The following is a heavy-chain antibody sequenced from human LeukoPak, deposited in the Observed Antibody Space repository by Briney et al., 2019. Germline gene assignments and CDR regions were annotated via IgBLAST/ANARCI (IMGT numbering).Heavy chain of an antibody. V-gene: IGHV3-30*03. CDR1: GFTFSSYG. D-gene: IGHD3-10*01. CDR3: ASGSGGVER. J-gene: IGHJ4*02. CDR2: ISYDGSNK. Sequence: GGSLRLSCAASGFTFSSYGMHWVRQAPGKGLEWVAVISYDGSNKYYADSVKGRFTISRDNSKNTLYLQMNSLRAEDTAVYYCASGSGGVERWGQGTLVTVSS.